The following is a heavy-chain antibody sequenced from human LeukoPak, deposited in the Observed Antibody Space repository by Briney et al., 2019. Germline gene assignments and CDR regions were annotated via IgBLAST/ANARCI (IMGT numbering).Heavy chain of an antibody. CDR2: IYYSGST. Sequence: SETLSLTCTASGGSISSSSYYWGWIRQPPGKGLGWIGSIYYSGSTYYNPSLKSRVTISVDTSKNQFSLKLSSVTAADTAVYYCARRPPFMITFGGVIAPSYYFDYWGQGTLVTVSS. D-gene: IGHD3-16*02. V-gene: IGHV4-39*01. CDR1: GGSISSSSYY. J-gene: IGHJ4*02. CDR3: ARRPPFMITFGGVIAPSYYFDY.